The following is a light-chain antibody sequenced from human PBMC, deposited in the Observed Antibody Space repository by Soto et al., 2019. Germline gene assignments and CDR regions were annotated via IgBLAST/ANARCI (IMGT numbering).Light chain of an antibody. CDR1: QSVGSNY. V-gene: IGKV3-20*01. Sequence: IVLTQSPGTLSLSPGERATLSCRASQSVGSNYLAWYQQRPGQAPRVLIYGTSTRATGIPDRFSGSGSGTDFTLTISRLEPEDFAVYYCQQSGSTFGQGTRLEIK. J-gene: IGKJ5*01. CDR2: GTS. CDR3: QQSGST.